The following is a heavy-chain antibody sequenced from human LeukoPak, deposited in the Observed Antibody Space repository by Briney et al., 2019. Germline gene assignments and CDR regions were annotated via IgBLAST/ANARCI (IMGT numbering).Heavy chain of an antibody. V-gene: IGHV3-74*03. CDR2: ISPDGSTT. D-gene: IGHD6-13*01. Sequence: PGGSLGLSCAASGFTFSRYWMHWVRQAPGKGLMWVSRISPDGSTTLYADSVKGRFTISRDNAKNTLYLQMNSLGAEDTAVYYCTTVLSSNRYNLCDDWGQATSVTVSS. CDR1: GFTFSRYW. CDR3: TTVLSSNRYNLCDD. J-gene: IGHJ4*02.